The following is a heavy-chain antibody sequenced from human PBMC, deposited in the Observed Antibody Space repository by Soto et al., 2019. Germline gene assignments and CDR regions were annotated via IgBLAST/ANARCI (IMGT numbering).Heavy chain of an antibody. Sequence: QVQLVQSGAEVKKPGSSVKVSCKASGGTFSSYAISWVRQAPGQGLEWMGGIIPIFGTANYAQKFQGRVTITADKSTSTAYMELSRLRSEETAVYYCATTSVTGPYYYYGMDVWGQGTTVPVSS. J-gene: IGHJ6*02. D-gene: IGHD3-10*01. V-gene: IGHV1-69*06. CDR2: IIPIFGTA. CDR1: GGTFSSYA. CDR3: ATTSVTGPYYYYGMDV.